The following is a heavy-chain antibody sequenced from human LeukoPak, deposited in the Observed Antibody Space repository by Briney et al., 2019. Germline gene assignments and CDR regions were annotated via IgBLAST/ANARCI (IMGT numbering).Heavy chain of an antibody. D-gene: IGHD2-15*01. V-gene: IGHV3-7*05. Sequence: GGSLRLSCAASGFTFSSHWMNWVRQAPGKGLEWVANIKQDGSEKYCVDSVKGRFTISRDNAKKSLYLQMNSLRAEDTAVCYCAGSRVPGAVDIWGQGTMVTVSS. J-gene: IGHJ3*02. CDR3: AGSRVPGAVDI. CDR2: IKQDGSEK. CDR1: GFTFSSHW.